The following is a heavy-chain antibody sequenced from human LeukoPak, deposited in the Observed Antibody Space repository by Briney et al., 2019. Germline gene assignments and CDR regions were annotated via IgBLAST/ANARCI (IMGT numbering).Heavy chain of an antibody. CDR1: GFTFSSYA. V-gene: IGHV3-23*01. Sequence: HPGGSLRLSCAASGFTFSSYAMSWVRQAPGKGLDWVSAISGSGGSTYYADSVKGRFTISRDNSKNTLYLQMNSLRAEDTAVYYCAKDARGIVVVPADRALPPYYMDVWGKGTTVTVSS. J-gene: IGHJ6*03. D-gene: IGHD2-2*01. CDR3: AKDARGIVVVPADRALPPYYMDV. CDR2: ISGSGGST.